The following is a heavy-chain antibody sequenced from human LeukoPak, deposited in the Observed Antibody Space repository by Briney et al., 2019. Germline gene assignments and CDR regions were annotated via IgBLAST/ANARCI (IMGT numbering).Heavy chain of an antibody. CDR1: GGSISPYY. Sequence: SETLSLTCTVSGGSISPYYWSFIRQPAGKGLEWIGRISTSGSSKYNPSLESRVTMSVDTSKNQFSLKLSSVTAADTAVYYCARVHYDFWSGYNYYYSYYYMDVWGKGTTVTVSS. D-gene: IGHD3-3*01. J-gene: IGHJ6*03. V-gene: IGHV4-4*07. CDR2: ISTSGSS. CDR3: ARVHYDFWSGYNYYYSYYYMDV.